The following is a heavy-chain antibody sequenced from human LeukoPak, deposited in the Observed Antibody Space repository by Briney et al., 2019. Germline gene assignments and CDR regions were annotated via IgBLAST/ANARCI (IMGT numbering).Heavy chain of an antibody. D-gene: IGHD3-16*02. CDR1: GGSISGYY. CDR3: ARHVRLGELSYSFDY. CDR2: VYYRGST. Sequence: PSETLSLTCSVSGGSISGYYWSWIRQPPGKGLEWIGYVYYRGSTNYNPSLKSRVTISADTSKNQFSLKLSSVTAADTAAYYCARHVRLGELSYSFDYWGQGTLVTVSS. V-gene: IGHV4-59*08. J-gene: IGHJ4*02.